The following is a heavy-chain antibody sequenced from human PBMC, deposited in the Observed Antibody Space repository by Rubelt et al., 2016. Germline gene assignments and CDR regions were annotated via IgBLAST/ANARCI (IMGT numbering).Heavy chain of an antibody. V-gene: IGHV1-24*01. D-gene: IGHD2-2*01. CDR3: ARDDCSSTSCSPQG. J-gene: IGHJ4*02. CDR1: GYALTELS. Sequence: QVQLVQSGAEVKKPGASVKVSCKVSGYALTELSMHWLRQAPGKGLEWMGGFDPGGGETIYAQKFQGRVTITADKSTSTAYMELSSLRSEDTAVYYCARDDCSSTSCSPQGWGQGTLVTVSS. CDR2: FDPGGGET.